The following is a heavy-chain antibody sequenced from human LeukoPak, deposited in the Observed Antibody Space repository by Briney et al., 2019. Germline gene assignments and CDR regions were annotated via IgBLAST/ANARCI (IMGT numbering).Heavy chain of an antibody. CDR2: IIPILGIA. V-gene: IGHV1-69*04. J-gene: IGHJ4*02. D-gene: IGHD3-10*01. CDR1: GGTFSSYA. CDR3: ARAGYYGSGDKNIDY. Sequence: GSSVKVSCKASGGTFSSYAISWVRQAPGQGLEWMGRIIPILGIANYAQKFQGRVTITADKSTSTAYMELSSLRSEDTAVYYCARAGYYGSGDKNIDYWGQGTLVTVSS.